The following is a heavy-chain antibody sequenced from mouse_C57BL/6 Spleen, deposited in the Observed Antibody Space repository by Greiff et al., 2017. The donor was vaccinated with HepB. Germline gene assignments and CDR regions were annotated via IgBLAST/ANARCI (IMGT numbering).Heavy chain of an antibody. D-gene: IGHD2-4*01. CDR2: IYPRSGNT. CDR1: GYTFTSYG. J-gene: IGHJ2*01. V-gene: IGHV1-81*01. Sequence: QVQLKESGAELARPGASVKLSCKASGYTFTSYGISWVKQRTGQGLEWIGEIYPRSGNTYYNEKFKGKATLTADKTSSTAYMELRSLTSEDSAVYFCARSGDYDYFDYWGQGTTLTVSS. CDR3: ARSGDYDYFDY.